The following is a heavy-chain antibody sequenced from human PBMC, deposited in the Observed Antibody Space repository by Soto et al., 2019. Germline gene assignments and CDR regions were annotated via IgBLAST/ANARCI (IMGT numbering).Heavy chain of an antibody. CDR1: GYMFNTYG. CDR2: ISVYNGNI. D-gene: IGHD3-10*01. Sequence: QVQLLQSGAEVKKPGASVKVSCKASGYMFNTYGITWVRQAPGQGLEWMGWISVYNGNIDYAPKFEGRVTMTTDTSPSTAYMELKSLTSDDTAVYYCARTYGSGDYFLPFEYWGQGTPVSVSS. V-gene: IGHV1-18*01. J-gene: IGHJ4*02. CDR3: ARTYGSGDYFLPFEY.